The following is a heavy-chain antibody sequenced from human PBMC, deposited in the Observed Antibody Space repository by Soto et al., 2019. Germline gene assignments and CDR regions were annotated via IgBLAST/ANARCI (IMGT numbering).Heavy chain of an antibody. D-gene: IGHD3-3*01. Sequence: QVQLVQSGAEMKKPGSSVKVSCKASGGTFSSYAIGWVRQAPGQGLEWMGGIIPIFGSTNYEQKIQGRVTITADESRSTVLIELRRLRSEDTDVYHCARGGLRFLDCAMDVWAQGTTVTVSS. J-gene: IGHJ6*02. CDR3: ARGGLRFLDCAMDV. V-gene: IGHV1-69*12. CDR2: IIPIFGST. CDR1: GGTFSSYA.